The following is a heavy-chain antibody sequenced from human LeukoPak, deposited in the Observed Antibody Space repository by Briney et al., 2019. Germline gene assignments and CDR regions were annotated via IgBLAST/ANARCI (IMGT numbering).Heavy chain of an antibody. V-gene: IGHV3-74*01. D-gene: IGHD6-19*01. Sequence: GGSLRLSCSASGFTFNYAMHWVRQAPGKGLVWVARIDIDGGTGYADSVKGRFTISRDNAKNTVYLQLNSLRAEDTAIYFCAKPISGGLAVSADWFDPWGQGTLVIVSS. J-gene: IGHJ5*02. CDR2: IDIDGGT. CDR3: AKPISGGLAVSADWFDP. CDR1: GFTFNYA.